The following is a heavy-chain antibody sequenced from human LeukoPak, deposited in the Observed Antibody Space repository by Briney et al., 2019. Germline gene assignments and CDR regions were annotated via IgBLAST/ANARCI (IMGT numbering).Heavy chain of an antibody. J-gene: IGHJ4*02. CDR1: GGSISSYY. V-gene: IGHV4-59*01. CDR3: ARDYSSSSGVDY. D-gene: IGHD6-6*01. Sequence: SETLSLTCTVSGGSISSYYWSWIRQPPGKGLEWIGFIYYSGSTNYNPSLKSRVTISVDTSKNQFFLNLRSVTAADTAVYYCARDYSSSSGVDYWGQGTLVTVSS. CDR2: IYYSGST.